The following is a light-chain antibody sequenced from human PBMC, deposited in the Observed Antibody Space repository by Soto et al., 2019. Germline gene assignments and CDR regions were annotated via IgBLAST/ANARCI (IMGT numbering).Light chain of an antibody. J-gene: IGLJ3*02. V-gene: IGLV2-23*02. CDR2: EVN. CDR3: CSSVGSPNWV. CDR1: SSNVGSYAR. Sequence: QSALTQPASVSGSPGQSITISCTGTSSNVGSYARVSWYQQHPGKAPTLIIYEVNKQPSGVANRVSGSKAGNMASLTISGLKAEDEAEYYCCSSVGSPNWVFGGGTKLTVL.